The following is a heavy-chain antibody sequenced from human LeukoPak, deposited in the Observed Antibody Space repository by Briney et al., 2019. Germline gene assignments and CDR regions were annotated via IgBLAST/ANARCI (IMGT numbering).Heavy chain of an antibody. D-gene: IGHD3-22*01. Sequence: SETLSLTCTVSRGSISSSNYYWGWIRQPPGKGLEWIGSIYYSGSTYYNPSLKSRVTISVDTSKNQFSLKLSSVTAADTAVYYCARGSAMIVVVITSFGAFDIWGQGTMVTVSS. CDR1: RGSISSSNYY. J-gene: IGHJ3*02. V-gene: IGHV4-39*07. CDR3: ARGSAMIVVVITSFGAFDI. CDR2: IYYSGST.